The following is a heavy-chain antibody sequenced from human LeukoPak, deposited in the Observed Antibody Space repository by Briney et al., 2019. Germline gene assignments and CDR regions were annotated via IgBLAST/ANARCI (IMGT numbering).Heavy chain of an antibody. CDR3: ARDLGSGGSCYRN. Sequence: GGSLRLSCAVSGFTFSDYWMHWVRQVPGKGLVWVSRINGDGTSTTYADSVKGRFTISRDNAKNTLYLQMNSLRAEDTAAYYCARDLGSGGSCYRNWGQGTLVTVSS. CDR1: GFTFSDYW. V-gene: IGHV3-74*01. D-gene: IGHD2-15*01. J-gene: IGHJ1*01. CDR2: INGDGTST.